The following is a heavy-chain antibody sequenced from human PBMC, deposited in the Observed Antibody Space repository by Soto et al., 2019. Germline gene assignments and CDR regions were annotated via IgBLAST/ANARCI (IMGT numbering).Heavy chain of an antibody. CDR2: IYPGDSDT. Sequence: PGESLKISCKGSGYSLTSYWIGWVRQMPGKGLEWMGIIYPGDSDTRYSPSFQGQVTISADKSISTAYLQWSSLKASDTAMYYCARWYWNDDFGHDYYYGMDVWGQGTTVTVSS. J-gene: IGHJ6*02. D-gene: IGHD1-1*01. CDR3: ARWYWNDDFGHDYYYGMDV. CDR1: GYSLTSYW. V-gene: IGHV5-51*01.